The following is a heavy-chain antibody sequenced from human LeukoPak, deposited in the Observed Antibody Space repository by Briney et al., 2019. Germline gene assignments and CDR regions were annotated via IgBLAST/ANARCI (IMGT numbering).Heavy chain of an antibody. Sequence: GGSLRLSCAASGFTFSSYAMHWVRQAPGKGLEWVAVISYDGSNKYYADSVKGRFTISRDNSKNTPYLQMNSLRAEDTAVYYCARGARIVGARVGGDWGQGALVTVSS. CDR2: ISYDGSNK. J-gene: IGHJ4*02. CDR3: ARGARIVGARVGGD. CDR1: GFTFSSYA. V-gene: IGHV3-30-3*01. D-gene: IGHD1-26*01.